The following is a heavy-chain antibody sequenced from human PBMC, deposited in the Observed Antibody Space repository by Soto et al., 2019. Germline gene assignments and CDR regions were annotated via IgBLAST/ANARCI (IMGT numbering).Heavy chain of an antibody. J-gene: IGHJ4*02. CDR2: AYFSGGKT. D-gene: IGHD6-25*01. Sequence: SLTCSVSGDSLRGYHFYWGWIRQAPGKGLEGIGSAYFSGGKTYYSPSLKSRVSIFVDTSKKGFCLRLTSLTAAHTAVYFCEYWSSSAWIDYSGQGTTVTVYS. CDR3: EYWSSSAWIDY. CDR1: GDSLRGYHFY. V-gene: IGHV4-39*01.